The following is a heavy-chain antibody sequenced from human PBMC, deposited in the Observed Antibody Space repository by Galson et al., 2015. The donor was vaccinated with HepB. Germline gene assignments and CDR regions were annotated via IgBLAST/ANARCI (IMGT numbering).Heavy chain of an antibody. D-gene: IGHD3-22*01. Sequence: SVKVSCKVSGSTLTELSMHWVRQAPGKGLEWMGGFDPEDGETIYAQKFQGRVTMTEDTSTDTAYMELSSLRSEDTAVYYCATDPGPGRYYDSSGLIEYFQHWGQGTLVTVSS. J-gene: IGHJ1*01. CDR3: ATDPGPGRYYDSSGLIEYFQH. CDR1: GSTLTELS. CDR2: FDPEDGET. V-gene: IGHV1-24*01.